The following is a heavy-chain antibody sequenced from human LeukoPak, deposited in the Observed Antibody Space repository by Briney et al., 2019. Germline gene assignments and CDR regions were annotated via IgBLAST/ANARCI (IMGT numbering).Heavy chain of an antibody. D-gene: IGHD5-18*01. CDR3: AREGDVDTATWHWFDP. Sequence: ASVKVSCKASGYTFTSYCMHWVRQAPGQGLEGMGIINPSGGSTSYAQKFQGRVTMTRDTSTSTVYMELSSLRSEDTAVYYCAREGDVDTATWHWFDPWGQGTLDTVSS. J-gene: IGHJ5*02. V-gene: IGHV1-46*01. CDR2: INPSGGST. CDR1: GYTFTSYC.